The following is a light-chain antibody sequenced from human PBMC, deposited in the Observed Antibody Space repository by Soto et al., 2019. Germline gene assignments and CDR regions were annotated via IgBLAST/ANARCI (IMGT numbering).Light chain of an antibody. CDR1: QMVDIN. CDR2: GAS. J-gene: IGKJ1*01. V-gene: IGKV3-15*01. CDR3: QQYGTLRRT. Sequence: ASQMVDINLAWYQQRARQAPRLLVYGASTKATDMPGRFSGRGSGTDLTLHMSYLRGDDFAVDQCQQYGTLRRTFGQGTKVDIK.